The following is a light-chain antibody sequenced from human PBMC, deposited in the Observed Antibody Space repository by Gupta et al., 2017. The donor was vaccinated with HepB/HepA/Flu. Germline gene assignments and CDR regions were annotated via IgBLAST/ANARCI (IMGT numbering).Light chain of an antibody. CDR2: NDS. J-gene: IGLJ2*01. CDR3: QVWDSSSDHHVV. Sequence: SSVLTQPTSSSVAPGKAARIHCGGNNIGIKNVHWYQQKPGQAPVLIVYNDSDRPSGIPERFPGSNSENTATLTISRVEAGDEADYYCQVWDSSSDHHVVFGEGTKLTVL. CDR1: NIGIKN. V-gene: IGLV3-21*03.